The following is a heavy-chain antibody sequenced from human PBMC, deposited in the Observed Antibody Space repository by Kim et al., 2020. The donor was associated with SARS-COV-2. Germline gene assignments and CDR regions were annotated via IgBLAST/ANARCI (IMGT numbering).Heavy chain of an antibody. D-gene: IGHD6-19*01. CDR1: GFTFDDYA. J-gene: IGHJ5*02. V-gene: IGHV3-49*04. Sequence: GGSLRLSCTASGFTFDDYAMSWVRQAPGKGLEWVGFIRSKAYGGTTEYAASVKGRFIISRDDYKSIAYLQMNSLKTEGTAAYYCTRDGGYSSGWYVGTNWFDPWGQGTLVTVSS. CDR2: IRSKAYGGTT. CDR3: TRDGGYSSGWYVGTNWFDP.